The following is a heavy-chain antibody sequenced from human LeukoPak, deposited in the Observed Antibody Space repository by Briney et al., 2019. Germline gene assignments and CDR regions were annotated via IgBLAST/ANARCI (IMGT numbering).Heavy chain of an antibody. V-gene: IGHV3-30*03. Sequence: PGGSLRLSCAASGFTFSNYGMHWVRQAPGKGLEWVAVISYDGSNKYYADSVKGRFTISRDNSKNTLYLQMNSLRAEDTAVYYCARRYCTNGVCSLGDAFDIWGQGTMVTVSS. D-gene: IGHD2-8*01. CDR3: ARRYCTNGVCSLGDAFDI. CDR2: ISYDGSNK. J-gene: IGHJ3*02. CDR1: GFTFSNYG.